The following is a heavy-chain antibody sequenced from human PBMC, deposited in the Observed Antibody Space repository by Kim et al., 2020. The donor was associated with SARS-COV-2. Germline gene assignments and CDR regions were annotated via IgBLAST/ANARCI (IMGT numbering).Heavy chain of an antibody. CDR1: GFTFSSYG. V-gene: IGHV3-33*05. J-gene: IGHJ4*02. D-gene: IGHD1-1*01. CDR2: ISYDGSNK. Sequence: GGSLRLSCAASGFTFSSYGMHWVRQAPGKGLEWVAVISYDGSNKYYADSVKGRFTISRDNSKNTLYLQMNSLRAEDTAVYYCARAGGVERRYFDYWGQGTLVTVS. CDR3: ARAGGVERRYFDY.